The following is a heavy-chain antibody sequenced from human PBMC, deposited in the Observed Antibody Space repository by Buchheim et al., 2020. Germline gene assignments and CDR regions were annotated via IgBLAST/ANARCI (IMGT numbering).Heavy chain of an antibody. Sequence: QVQLVQSGAEVKESGASVKVSCKASGYTFTGFYLHWVRRAPGQGLEWMGRFNPSSGGTRYAQKFQGRVTMTGVTSLTTAYMELTSLTSADTAVYFCARALDVVALIWEDSYNSGMDVWGQGT. J-gene: IGHJ6*02. CDR1: GYTFTGFY. D-gene: IGHD5-12*01. CDR3: ARALDVVALIWEDSYNSGMDV. CDR2: FNPSSGGT. V-gene: IGHV1-2*06.